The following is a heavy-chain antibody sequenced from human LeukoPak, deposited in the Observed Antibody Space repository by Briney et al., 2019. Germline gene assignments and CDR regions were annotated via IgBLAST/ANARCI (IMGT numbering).Heavy chain of an antibody. CDR1: GFSFSNYW. J-gene: IGHJ4*02. V-gene: IGHV3-74*01. D-gene: IGHD4-23*01. CDR3: ARDHGGTFDY. CDR2: ISSDGSST. Sequence: GGSLRLSCAASGFSFSNYWIHWVRQAPGKGLVWVSRISSDGSSTSYADSVKGRFTISRDNAKNTLYLQMSSLRAEDTAVYYCARDHGGTFDYWGQGTLVTVSS.